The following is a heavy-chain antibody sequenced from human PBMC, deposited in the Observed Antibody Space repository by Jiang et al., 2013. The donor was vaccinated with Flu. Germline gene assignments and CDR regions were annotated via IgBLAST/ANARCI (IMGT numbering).Heavy chain of an antibody. J-gene: IGHJ6*04. CDR3: ARGTGVVIAMEYYYYYGMDV. CDR1: GFSLSTSGMC. Sequence: KPTQTLTLTCTFSGFSLSTSGMCVSWIRQPPGKALEWLARIDWDDDKYYSTSLKTRLTISKDTSKNQVVLTMTNMDPVDTATYYCARGTGVVIAMEYYYYYGMDVWGKGTT. D-gene: IGHD3-3*01. V-gene: IGHV2-70*11. CDR2: IDWDDDK.